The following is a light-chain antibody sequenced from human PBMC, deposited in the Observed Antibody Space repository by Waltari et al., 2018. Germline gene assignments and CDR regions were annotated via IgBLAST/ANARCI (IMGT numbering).Light chain of an antibody. CDR2: AAS. CDR3: QQSYSTPT. Sequence: DIQMTQSPSSLSASVGDRVTITCRASQSISSYLNWYQQKPGKAPKLLIYAASSLQSGVPSRFSGSASGTDFTLTISSLQPEDFATYYGQQSYSTPTFGQGTKVEIK. J-gene: IGKJ1*01. V-gene: IGKV1-39*01. CDR1: QSISSY.